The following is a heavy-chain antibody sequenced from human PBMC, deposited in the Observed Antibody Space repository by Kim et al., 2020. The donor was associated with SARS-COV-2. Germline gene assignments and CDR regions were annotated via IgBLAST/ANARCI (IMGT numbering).Heavy chain of an antibody. Sequence: SETLSLTCTVSGGSISSYYWSWIRQPPGKGLEWIGYIYYSGSTNYNPSLKSRVTISVDTSKNQFYLKLSSVTAADTAVYYCARATYYYGSGSYIDYWGQGTLVTVSS. V-gene: IGHV4-59*01. CDR2: IYYSGST. J-gene: IGHJ4*02. CDR3: ARATYYYGSGSYIDY. D-gene: IGHD3-10*01. CDR1: GGSISSYY.